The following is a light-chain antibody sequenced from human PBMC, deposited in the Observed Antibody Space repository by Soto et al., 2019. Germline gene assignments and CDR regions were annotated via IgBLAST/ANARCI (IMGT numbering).Light chain of an antibody. CDR3: SSYTSSSTVV. CDR1: SSDVGGYNY. J-gene: IGLJ2*01. V-gene: IGLV2-14*01. Sequence: QSALTQPASVCGSPGQSITISCTGTSSDVGGYNYVSWYQQHPGKAPKLMIYDVSDRPSGVSDRFSGSKSGNTASLTISGLQADDEADYYCSSYTSSSTVVFGGGTKLTVL. CDR2: DVS.